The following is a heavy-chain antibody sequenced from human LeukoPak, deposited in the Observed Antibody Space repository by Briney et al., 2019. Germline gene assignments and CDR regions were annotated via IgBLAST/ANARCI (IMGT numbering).Heavy chain of an antibody. V-gene: IGHV1-69*04. CDR2: IIPILGIA. D-gene: IGHD3-3*01. CDR1: GGTFSSYA. J-gene: IGHJ6*02. Sequence: GSSVKVSCKASGGTFSSYAISWVRQAPGQGLEWMGRIIPILGIANYAQKFQGRVTITADKSTSTAYMELSSLRSEDTAVYYCACGGYYDFWSGQMDYYYYGMDVWGQGTTVTVSS. CDR3: ACGGYYDFWSGQMDYYYYGMDV.